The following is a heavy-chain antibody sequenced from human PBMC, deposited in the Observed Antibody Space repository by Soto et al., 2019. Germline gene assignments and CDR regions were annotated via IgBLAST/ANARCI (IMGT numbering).Heavy chain of an antibody. CDR1: GGTFSCYA. V-gene: IGHV1-69*13. J-gene: IGHJ4*02. Sequence: SVKVSGKASGGTFSCYAISWVRQAPGQGLEWMGGIIPIFGTANYAQKFQGIVTMTADESTSTAYMELSSLGSEDTAVYYCARGGVYCSSTSCYMVVWGQGTLVTGSS. CDR2: IIPIFGTA. CDR3: ARGGVYCSSTSCYMVV. D-gene: IGHD2-2*02.